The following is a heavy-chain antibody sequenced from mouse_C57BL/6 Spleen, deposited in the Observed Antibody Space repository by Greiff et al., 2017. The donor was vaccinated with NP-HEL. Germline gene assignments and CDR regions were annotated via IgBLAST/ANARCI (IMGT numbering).Heavy chain of an antibody. V-gene: IGHV5-17*01. CDR2: ISSGSSTI. D-gene: IGHD3-3*01. CDR3: ARRDLREYYFDY. J-gene: IGHJ2*01. CDR1: GFTFSDYG. Sequence: EVMLVESGGGLVKPGGSLKLSCAASGFTFSDYGMHWVRQAPEKGLEWVAYISSGSSTIYYADTVKGRFTISRDNAKNTLFLQMTSLRSEYTAMYYCARRDLREYYFDYWGQGTTLTVSS.